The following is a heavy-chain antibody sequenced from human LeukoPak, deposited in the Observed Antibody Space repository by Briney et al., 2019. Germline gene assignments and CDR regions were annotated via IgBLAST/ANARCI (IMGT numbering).Heavy chain of an antibody. CDR2: IIPIFGTA. Sequence: SVKVSCKASGGTFSSYAISWVRQAPGQGLEWMGGIIPIFGTANYAQKFQGRVTITADESTSTAYMELSSLGSEDTAVYYCAREVRGSGRHFDYWGQGTLVTVSS. CDR1: GGTFSSYA. V-gene: IGHV1-69*01. D-gene: IGHD3-10*01. CDR3: AREVRGSGRHFDY. J-gene: IGHJ4*02.